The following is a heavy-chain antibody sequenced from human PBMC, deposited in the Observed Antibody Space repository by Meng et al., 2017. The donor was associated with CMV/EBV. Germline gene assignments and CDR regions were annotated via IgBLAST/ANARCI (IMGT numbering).Heavy chain of an antibody. CDR2: IYYSGST. J-gene: IGHJ3*02. CDR3: ARGGALAAFDI. V-gene: IGHV4-59*01. Sequence: GSLRLSCTVSGGSISSYYWSWIRQPPGKGLEWIGYIYYSGSTNYNPSLKSRVTISVDTSKNQFSLKLSSVTAADTAVYYCARGGALAAFDIWGQGTVVTVSS. CDR1: GGSISSYY. D-gene: IGHD3-16*01.